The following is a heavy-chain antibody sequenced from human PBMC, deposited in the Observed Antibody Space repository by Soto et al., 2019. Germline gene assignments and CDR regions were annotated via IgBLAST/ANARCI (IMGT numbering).Heavy chain of an antibody. D-gene: IGHD6-13*01. CDR3: ARESSIAAAAHQDYYYYYMDV. J-gene: IGHJ6*03. V-gene: IGHV1-18*01. CDR2: ISAYNGNT. CDR1: GYTFTSYG. Sequence: ASVKVSCKASGYTFTSYGISWVRQAPGQGLEWMGWISAYNGNTNYAQKLQGRVTMTTDTSTSTAYMELRSLRSDDTAVYYCARESSIAAAAHQDYYYYYMDVWGKGTTVTVSS.